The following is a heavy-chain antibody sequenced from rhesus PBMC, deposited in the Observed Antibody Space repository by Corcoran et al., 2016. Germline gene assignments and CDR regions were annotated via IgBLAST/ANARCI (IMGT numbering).Heavy chain of an antibody. D-gene: IGHD3-9*01. J-gene: IGHJ3*01. CDR3: ARHSPGPRMITVTITPGGFDF. CDR1: GGSVRGSW. Sequence: QVQLQQWGEGLVKPSEPLSLPCAVYGGSVRGSWSGWIRQPPGTGVEWIGRIRSGGSTNYNPSLKSRVTISIDTSKNQFSLKLSSVTAADTAVYYCARHSPGPRMITVTITPGGFDFWGQGLRVTVSS. CDR2: IRSGGST. V-gene: IGHV4-160*01.